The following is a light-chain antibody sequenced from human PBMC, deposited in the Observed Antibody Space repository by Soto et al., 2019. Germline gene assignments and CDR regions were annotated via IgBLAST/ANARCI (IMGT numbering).Light chain of an antibody. Sequence: QSVLTQPPSVSAAPGQKVTISCSGTSSNYVCWYQHLPGTAPKLLIYDNNKRPSGIPDRFSGSKSGTSATLGITGLQTGDEADYYCETWDSSLSAVVFGGGTKLTVL. CDR1: SSNY. V-gene: IGLV1-51*01. J-gene: IGLJ2*01. CDR3: ETWDSSLSAVV. CDR2: DNN.